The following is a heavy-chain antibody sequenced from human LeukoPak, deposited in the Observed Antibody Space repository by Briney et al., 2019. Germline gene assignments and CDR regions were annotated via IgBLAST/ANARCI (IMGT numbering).Heavy chain of an antibody. J-gene: IGHJ4*02. CDR2: ISGSGGST. V-gene: IGHV3-23*01. CDR3: AKEPPYSSSWGTFDY. CDR1: GFTFSSYA. Sequence: GGSLRLSCAASGFTFSSYAMSWVRHAPGKGLELVSAISGSGGSTYYADSVKGRFTISRDNSKNTLYLQMNSLRAEDTAVYYCAKEPPYSSSWGTFDYWGPGTLVTVSS. D-gene: IGHD6-13*01.